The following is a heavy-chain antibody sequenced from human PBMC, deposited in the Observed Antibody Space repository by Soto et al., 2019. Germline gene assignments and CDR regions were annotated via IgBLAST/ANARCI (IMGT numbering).Heavy chain of an antibody. Sequence: EVQLVESGGGLVKPGGSLRLSCAASGFTFSSYSMNWIRQGPGKGLEWVSSIDSRSDYIFYADSVRGRFTISRDNAKNSLYLQMNSLRAEDTAVYYCANSVPAQPFDFWGQGTMVSVSS. CDR3: ANSVPAQPFDF. J-gene: IGHJ3*01. CDR2: IDSRSDYI. CDR1: GFTFSSYS. D-gene: IGHD2-2*01. V-gene: IGHV3-21*02.